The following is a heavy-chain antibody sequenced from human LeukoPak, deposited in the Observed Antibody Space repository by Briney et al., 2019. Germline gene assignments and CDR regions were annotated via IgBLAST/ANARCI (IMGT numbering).Heavy chain of an antibody. J-gene: IGHJ6*03. D-gene: IGHD6-13*01. CDR1: GGSISSSSYY. CDR2: IYYSGST. Sequence: KPSETLSLTCTVSGGSISSSSYYWGWIRQPPGKGLEWIGSIYYSGSTYYNPSLKSRVTISVDTSKNQFSLKLSSVTAADTAVYYCARGFPQQHLVRHYYYYMDVWGKGTTVSVSS. V-gene: IGHV4-39*07. CDR3: ARGFPQQHLVRHYYYYMDV.